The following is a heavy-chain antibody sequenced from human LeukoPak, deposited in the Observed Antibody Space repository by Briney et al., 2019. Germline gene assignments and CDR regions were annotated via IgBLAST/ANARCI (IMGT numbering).Heavy chain of an antibody. CDR2: ISSDGDST. CDR3: AKDKGSSWPHYPHY. D-gene: IGHD6-13*01. Sequence: GGSLRLSCAASGFTFDDYGMHWVRQAPGKGLEWVSLISSDGDSTYYADSVKGRFTISRDNSKNSLYLQMNSLRAEDTALYYCAKDKGSSWPHYPHYWGQGTLVTVSS. J-gene: IGHJ4*02. V-gene: IGHV3-43D*03. CDR1: GFTFDDYG.